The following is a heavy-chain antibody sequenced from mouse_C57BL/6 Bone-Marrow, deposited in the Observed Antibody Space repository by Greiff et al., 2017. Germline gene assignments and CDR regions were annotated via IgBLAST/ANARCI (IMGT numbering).Heavy chain of an antibody. D-gene: IGHD2-1*01. Sequence: QVQLQQPGAELVKPGASVKMSCKASGYTFTSYWITWVKQRPGQGLEWIGDIYPGSGSTNYNEKFKSKATLTVDTSSSTAYMQLSSLTSEDSAVYYCARKGDGNRYFDVWGTGTTVTVSS. CDR2: IYPGSGST. CDR1: GYTFTSYW. J-gene: IGHJ1*03. CDR3: ARKGDGNRYFDV. V-gene: IGHV1-55*01.